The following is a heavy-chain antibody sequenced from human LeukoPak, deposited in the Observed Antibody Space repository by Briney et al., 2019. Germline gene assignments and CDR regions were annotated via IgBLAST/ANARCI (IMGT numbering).Heavy chain of an antibody. Sequence: SETLSLTCTVSGGSISSSSYYWGWIRQPPGKGLEWIGSIYYSGSTYYNPSLKSRVTISVDTSKNQFSLKLSSVTAADTAVYYCARGGYYNSGSYNWFHPWGQGTLVTVSS. D-gene: IGHD3-10*01. CDR1: GGSISSSSYY. CDR2: IYYSGST. CDR3: ARGGYYNSGSYNWFHP. J-gene: IGHJ5*02. V-gene: IGHV4-39*01.